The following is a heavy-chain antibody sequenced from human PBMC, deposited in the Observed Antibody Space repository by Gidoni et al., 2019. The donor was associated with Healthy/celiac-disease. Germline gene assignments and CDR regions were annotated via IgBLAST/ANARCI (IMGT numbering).Heavy chain of an antibody. Sequence: QAQLGQSGAEVKKPGASVKVSCKASGYTFTSYGIRWVRQAPGQGLEWMGWISAYNGNTNDAQKLQGRVTMTTDTSTSTAYMELRSLRSDDTAVYYCARDRSGYDTFDYWGQGTLVTVSS. D-gene: IGHD5-12*01. CDR1: GYTFTSYG. V-gene: IGHV1-18*01. CDR3: ARDRSGYDTFDY. CDR2: ISAYNGNT. J-gene: IGHJ4*02.